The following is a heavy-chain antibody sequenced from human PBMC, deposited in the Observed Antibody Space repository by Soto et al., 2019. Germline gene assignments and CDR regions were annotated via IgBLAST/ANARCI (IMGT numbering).Heavy chain of an antibody. D-gene: IGHD1-26*01. CDR1: GFIFTNYA. J-gene: IGHJ4*02. CDR2: ISYDGNNK. Sequence: SLRLSCAASGFIFTNYAIHWVRQAPGKGLEWVAAISYDGNNKYYADSVKGRFTISRDSSKNTLYLQMNSLRDEDTAVYYCARDEIVGATNFDYWGQGTLVTVSS. V-gene: IGHV3-30-3*01. CDR3: ARDEIVGATNFDY.